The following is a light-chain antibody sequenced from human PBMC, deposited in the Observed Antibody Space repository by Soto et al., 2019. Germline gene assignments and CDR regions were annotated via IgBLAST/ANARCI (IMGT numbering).Light chain of an antibody. CDR2: KAS. J-gene: IGKJ1*01. Sequence: DIQMTQSPSTLSASVGDRVTITCRASQSIDSWLAWYQQKSGKAPKLLIHKASSLESGVPLRFSGSQSGTEFTLTISSLQPEDFAGYYFQQYQTYPWTFGQGTEVEIK. CDR1: QSIDSW. CDR3: QQYQTYPWT. V-gene: IGKV1-5*03.